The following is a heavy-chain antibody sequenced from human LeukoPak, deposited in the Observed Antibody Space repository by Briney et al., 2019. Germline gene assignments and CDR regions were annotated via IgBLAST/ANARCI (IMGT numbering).Heavy chain of an antibody. D-gene: IGHD6-19*01. CDR1: GFTVSSNY. V-gene: IGHV3-66*01. Sequence: PGGSLRLSCAASGFTVSSNYMSWVRQAPGKGLEWVSVIYSGGDTYYADSVKGRFIISRDNSKNMIYLEMSSLKAEDTAVYYCAKERSLEVAVAGTIFDYWGQGTLVTVSS. CDR3: AKERSLEVAVAGTIFDY. J-gene: IGHJ4*02. CDR2: IYSGGDT.